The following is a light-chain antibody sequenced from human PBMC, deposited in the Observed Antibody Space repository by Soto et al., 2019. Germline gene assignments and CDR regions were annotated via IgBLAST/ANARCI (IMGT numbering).Light chain of an antibody. CDR1: QSVGSN. CDR2: GAS. V-gene: IGKV3-15*01. J-gene: IGKJ1*01. CDR3: QQYNDWPT. Sequence: EIVMTQSPATLSVSPGERATVSCRASQSVGSNLVWYQRRPGQTPRVLIYGASTRSPGIPARFSGSGSGTDFTLTISSLQSEDFALYYCQQYNDWPTFGQGTKVEIK.